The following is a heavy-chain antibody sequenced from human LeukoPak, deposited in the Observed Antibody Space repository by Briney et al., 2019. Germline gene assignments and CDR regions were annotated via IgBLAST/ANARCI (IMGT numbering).Heavy chain of an antibody. CDR2: INHSGST. J-gene: IGHJ5*02. Sequence: SETLSLTCAVYGGSFSGYYWSWIRQPPGKGLEWIGEINHSGSTNYNPSLKSRVTISVDTSKNQFSLKLSSVTAADTAVYYCARLGEIVVVPAASLDTWGQGTLVTVSS. CDR3: ARLGEIVVVPAASLDT. V-gene: IGHV4-34*01. CDR1: GGSFSGYY. D-gene: IGHD2-2*01.